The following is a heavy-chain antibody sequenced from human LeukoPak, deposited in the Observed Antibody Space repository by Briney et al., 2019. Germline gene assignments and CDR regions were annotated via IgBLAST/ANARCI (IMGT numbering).Heavy chain of an antibody. V-gene: IGHV4-38-2*02. CDR3: ARLLWFGPFDY. CDR1: GYSISSGYY. D-gene: IGHD3-10*01. J-gene: IGHJ4*02. CDR2: IYHSGST. Sequence: SETLSLTCTVSGYSISSGYYWGWVRQPPGKGLEWIGSIYHSGSTYYNPSLKSRVTISVDTSKNQFSLKLSSVTAADTAVYYCARLLWFGPFDYWGQGTLVTVSS.